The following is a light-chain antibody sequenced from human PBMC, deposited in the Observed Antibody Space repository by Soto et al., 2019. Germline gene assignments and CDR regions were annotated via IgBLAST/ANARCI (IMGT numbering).Light chain of an antibody. V-gene: IGLV2-18*02. CDR1: SSDVGSYNR. Sequence: QSVLTQPPSVSGSPGQSVTISCTGTSSDVGSYNRVSWYQQPPGTAPKLMIYEVNNRPSGVPYRFSGSKSGNTASLTISRLQAEDEADHYCSSHTSTGKHVFGTGTKLT. CDR3: SSHTSTGKHV. CDR2: EVN. J-gene: IGLJ1*01.